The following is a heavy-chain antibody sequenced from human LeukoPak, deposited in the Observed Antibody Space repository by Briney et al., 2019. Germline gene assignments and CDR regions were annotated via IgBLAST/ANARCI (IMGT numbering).Heavy chain of an antibody. D-gene: IGHD6-13*01. Sequence: GGSLRLSCAASGFTFSSCAMNWVRQAPGKGLEWVSAISGSGGTTYYADSVKGRFTISRDNYKSTLYLQMNSLRAEDTAVYYCAKRGIAAAAYYFDYWGQGTLVTVSS. CDR1: GFTFSSCA. CDR2: ISGSGGTT. V-gene: IGHV3-23*01. J-gene: IGHJ4*02. CDR3: AKRGIAAAAYYFDY.